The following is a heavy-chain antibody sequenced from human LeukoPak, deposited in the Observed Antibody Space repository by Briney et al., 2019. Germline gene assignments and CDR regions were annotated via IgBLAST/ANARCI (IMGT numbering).Heavy chain of an antibody. J-gene: IGHJ4*02. Sequence: PGGSLRLSCAASGFTFSSYAMTWVRQAPGKGLEWVAFIRCDGSNRYYADSVKGQFAISRDNSKNTLYLQIHSLRAEDTAVYYCAKDSAAPISFTMVRWRWYFDYWGQGTLVTVSS. CDR2: IRCDGSNR. V-gene: IGHV3-30*02. CDR1: GFTFSSYA. CDR3: AKDSAAPISFTMVRWRWYFDY. D-gene: IGHD3-10*01.